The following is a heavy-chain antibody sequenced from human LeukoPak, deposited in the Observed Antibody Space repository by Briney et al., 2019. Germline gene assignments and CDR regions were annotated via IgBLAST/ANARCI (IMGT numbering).Heavy chain of an antibody. CDR2: ISSSGSTI. V-gene: IGHV3-11*01. Sequence: PGGSLRLSCAASGFTFSDYYMSWIRQAPGKGLEWVSYISSSGSTIYYADSVKGRFTISRDNAKNSLYLQMNSLRAEDTAVYYCARDQMLSGRSETVTDFDYWGQGTLVTVSS. J-gene: IGHJ4*02. CDR3: ARDQMLSGRSETVTDFDY. CDR1: GFTFSDYY. D-gene: IGHD4-17*01.